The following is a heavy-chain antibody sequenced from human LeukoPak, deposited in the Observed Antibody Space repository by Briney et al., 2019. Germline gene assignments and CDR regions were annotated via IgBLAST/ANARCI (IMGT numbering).Heavy chain of an antibody. CDR2: IGGSGGST. V-gene: IGHV3-23*01. CDR3: AKGYSSSWYEGYFDY. Sequence: GGSLRLSCAASGFTFSSYAINWVRQAPGKGLEWVSGIGGSGGSTHYADSVKGRSTISRDNSKSTLYLQMNSLRAEDTAVYYCAKGYSSSWYEGYFDYWGQGTLVTVSS. J-gene: IGHJ4*02. D-gene: IGHD6-13*01. CDR1: GFTFSSYA.